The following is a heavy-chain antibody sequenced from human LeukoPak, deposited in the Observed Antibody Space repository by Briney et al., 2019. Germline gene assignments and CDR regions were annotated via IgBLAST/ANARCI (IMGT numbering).Heavy chain of an antibody. V-gene: IGHV4-59*01. D-gene: IGHD2-15*01. CDR3: AXXXXCSGGSCYSEGGFDY. CDR1: GGSISSYY. Sequence: SETLSLTCTVSGGSISSYYWSWIRQPPGNGLEWIGYIYYSGSTNYNPSLKSRVTISVDTSKNHFSLKLSSVTAADTAVYYCAXXXXCSGGSCYSEGGFDYWGQGTLVTVSS. J-gene: IGHJ4*02. CDR2: IYYSGST.